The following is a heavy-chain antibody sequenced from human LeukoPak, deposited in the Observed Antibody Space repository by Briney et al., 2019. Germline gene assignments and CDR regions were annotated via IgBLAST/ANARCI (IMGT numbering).Heavy chain of an antibody. CDR1: GGSISSSSYY. V-gene: IGHV4-39*01. CDR2: IYYSGST. D-gene: IGHD3-3*01. CDR3: ARRGDDFWSGYSDY. Sequence: LETLSLTCTVSGGSISSSSYYWGWIRQPPGKGLEWIGSIYYSGSTYYNPSLKSRVTISVDTSKNQFSLKLSSVTAADTAVYYCARRGDDFWSGYSDYWGQGTLVTVSS. J-gene: IGHJ4*02.